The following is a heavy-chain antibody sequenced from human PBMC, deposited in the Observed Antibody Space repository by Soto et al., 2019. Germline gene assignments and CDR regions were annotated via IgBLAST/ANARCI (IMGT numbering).Heavy chain of an antibody. V-gene: IGHV4-4*02. J-gene: IGHJ4*02. CDR1: GDSISSSKW. CDR3: ARAWGFYFDF. CDR2: IYHSGST. D-gene: IGHD1-26*01. Sequence: SETLSLTCAVSGDSISSSKWWSWVRQPPGKGLEWIGEIYHSGSTNYNPSLKSRVIISVDKSKNQFSLKLSSVTAADTAVYYCARAWGFYFDFWARGILVTVSS.